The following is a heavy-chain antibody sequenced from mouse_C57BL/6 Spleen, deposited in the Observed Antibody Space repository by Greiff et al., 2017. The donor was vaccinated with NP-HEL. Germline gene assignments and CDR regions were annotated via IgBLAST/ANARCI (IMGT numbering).Heavy chain of an antibody. V-gene: IGHV5-12*01. CDR2: ISNGGGST. CDR3: ARQNYYGSSYGYFDV. D-gene: IGHD1-1*01. CDR1: GFTFSDYY. Sequence: EVKLVESGGGLVQPGGSLKLSCAASGFTFSDYYMYWVRQTPEKRLEWVAYISNGGGSTYYPDNVKGRFTISRDNAKNTLYLQMSRLNSADTAMYYCARQNYYGSSYGYFDVWGTGTTVTVSS. J-gene: IGHJ1*03.